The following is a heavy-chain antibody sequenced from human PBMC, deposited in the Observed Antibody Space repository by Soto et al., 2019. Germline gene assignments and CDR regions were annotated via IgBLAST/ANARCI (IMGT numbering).Heavy chain of an antibody. Sequence: SVKVSCKASGGTFSSYAISWVGQAPGQGLEWMGGIIPIFGTANYAQKFQGRVTITADKSTSTAYMELSSLRSEDTAVYYCARDHSSGTFDYWGQGTLVTVSS. D-gene: IGHD6-19*01. CDR3: ARDHSSGTFDY. CDR2: IIPIFGTA. J-gene: IGHJ4*02. V-gene: IGHV1-69*06. CDR1: GGTFSSYA.